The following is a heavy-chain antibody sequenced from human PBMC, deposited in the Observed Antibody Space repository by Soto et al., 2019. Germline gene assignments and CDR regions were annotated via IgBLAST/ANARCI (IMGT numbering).Heavy chain of an antibody. CDR3: AILRLGELSLDY. V-gene: IGHV3-33*01. CDR2: IWYDGSSK. J-gene: IGHJ4*02. D-gene: IGHD3-16*02. Sequence: GGSLRLSCAASGFTFSSYGMHWVRQAPGKGLEWVAVIWYDGSSKYYADSVKGRFTISRDNSKNTLYLQMNSLRAEDTAVYYCAILRLGELSLDYWGQGTLVTVSS. CDR1: GFTFSSYG.